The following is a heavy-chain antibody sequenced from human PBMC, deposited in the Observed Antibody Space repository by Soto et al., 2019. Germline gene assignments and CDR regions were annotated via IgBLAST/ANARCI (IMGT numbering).Heavy chain of an antibody. J-gene: IGHJ5*02. V-gene: IGHV4-34*01. CDR3: ARGWGFGFDP. D-gene: IGHD3-10*01. Sequence: QVQLQQWGAGLLKPSETLSLACAVYGGSFSGPNWSWIRQPPGKGLEWIGEINHSGSTNYIPSLKSRVTIAIDMSKNQYSLKVSSVTAADTAVYYCARGWGFGFDPWGQGILVTVSS. CDR1: GGSFSGPN. CDR2: INHSGST.